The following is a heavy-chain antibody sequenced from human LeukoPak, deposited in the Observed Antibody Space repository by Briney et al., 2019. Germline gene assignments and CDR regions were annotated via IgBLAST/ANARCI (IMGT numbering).Heavy chain of an antibody. V-gene: IGHV3-7*01. CDR1: GFTFSTYW. CDR3: TTGTRFKWELLSDAFDI. J-gene: IGHJ3*02. CDR2: MKRDGSEI. D-gene: IGHD1-26*01. Sequence: GGSLRLSCSASGFTFSTYWMSWVRQAPGKGLEWVANMKRDGSEIYYVDSVRGRFTISRDNARNSLYLQMNSLRAEDTAVYYCTTGTRFKWELLSDAFDIWGQGTMVTVSS.